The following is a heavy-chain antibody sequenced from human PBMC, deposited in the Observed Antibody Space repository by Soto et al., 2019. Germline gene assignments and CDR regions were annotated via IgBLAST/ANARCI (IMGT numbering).Heavy chain of an antibody. CDR1: GGSIISSSYY. D-gene: IGHD1-1*01. CDR2: IYYSGST. CDR3: ARDIRTGEGP. Sequence: SETLSLTCTVSGGSIISSSYYWGWIRQPPGKGLEWIGSIYYSGSTYFNPSLKSRVTISVDTSKNQFSLKLSSVTAADTAVYYCARDIRTGEGPWGQGTLVTVSS. J-gene: IGHJ5*02. V-gene: IGHV4-39*07.